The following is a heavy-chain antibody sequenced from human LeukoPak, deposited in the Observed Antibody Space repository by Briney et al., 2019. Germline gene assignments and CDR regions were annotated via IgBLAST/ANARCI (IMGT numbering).Heavy chain of an antibody. CDR1: GDTFTSYG. J-gene: IGHJ6*02. V-gene: IGHV1-18*01. CDR2: ISAYNGNT. CDR3: ARAWGAMVSPHYYYYGMDV. D-gene: IGHD5-18*01. Sequence: AAVKVSCKASGDTFTSYGIRWVREAPGQGLERMGWISAYNGNTNYAQKLQGRVTMTTDTSTSTAYMELRSLRSDDTAVYYCARAWGAMVSPHYYYYGMDVWGQGTTVTVSS.